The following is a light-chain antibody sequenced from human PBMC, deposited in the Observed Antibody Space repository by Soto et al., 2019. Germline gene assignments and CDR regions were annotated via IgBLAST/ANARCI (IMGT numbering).Light chain of an antibody. V-gene: IGKV1-5*03. CDR1: QSISKW. CDR2: KAS. CDR3: QQYSSHSGYS. Sequence: DIQMTQSPSTLSASVGDRVTITCRASQSISKWLAWYQQKPGKAPKLLIYKASTLENGVPSRFSGSGSGTESTLTISSLQADDVATNYCQQYSSHSGYSFGQGTRLEIK. J-gene: IGKJ2*03.